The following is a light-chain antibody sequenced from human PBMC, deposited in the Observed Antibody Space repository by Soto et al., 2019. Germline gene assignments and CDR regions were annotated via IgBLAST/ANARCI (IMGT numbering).Light chain of an antibody. CDR2: GAS. V-gene: IGKV3-15*01. CDR3: QQYNTWHPLT. J-gene: IGKJ4*01. CDR1: QSVSGN. Sequence: EIVMTQSPATLSVSPGERATLSCRASQSVSGNLAWYQQKPGQAPRLLIYGASTRATGIPARFSGSGSGTEFTLTISSLRSEDFAVYSCQQYNTWHPLTFGGGTKVDIK.